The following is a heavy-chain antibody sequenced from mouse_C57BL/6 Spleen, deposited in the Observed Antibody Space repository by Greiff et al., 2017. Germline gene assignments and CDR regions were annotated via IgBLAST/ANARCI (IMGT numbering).Heavy chain of an antibody. CDR2: ISRNNGGT. CDR3: AISRITTVVATKDFDY. Sequence: EVQLQQSGPELVKPGASVKMSCKASGYTFTDYNMHWVTQTHGKSLEWIGYISRNNGGTSSNNKIKGNATLTVNKSSSTAYMELLSLTSEDSAVYYCAISRITTVVATKDFDYWGQGTTLTVSS. CDR1: GYTFTDYN. V-gene: IGHV1-22*01. J-gene: IGHJ2*01. D-gene: IGHD1-1*01.